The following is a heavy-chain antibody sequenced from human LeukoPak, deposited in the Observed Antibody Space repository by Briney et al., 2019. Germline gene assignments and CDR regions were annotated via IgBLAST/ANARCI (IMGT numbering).Heavy chain of an antibody. J-gene: IGHJ4*02. D-gene: IGHD3-22*01. CDR3: ARGQPSTYYYDSSGYYFDY. CDR2: IYSGGST. V-gene: IGHV3-66*01. Sequence: GGSLRLSCAASGFTVSSNYMSWVRQAPGKGLEWVSVIYSGGSTYYADSVKGRFTISRDNSKNTLYLQMNSLRAKDTAVYYCARGQPSTYYYDSSGYYFDYWGQGTLVTVSS. CDR1: GFTVSSNY.